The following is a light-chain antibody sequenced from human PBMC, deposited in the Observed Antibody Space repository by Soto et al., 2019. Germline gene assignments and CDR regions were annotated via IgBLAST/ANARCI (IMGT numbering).Light chain of an antibody. CDR3: QQSYSPPRT. CDR2: DAS. J-gene: IGKJ1*01. V-gene: IGKV3-11*01. Sequence: EIVMTQSPATLSLSPGERATLSCRASQSVGKYLVWYQQKPGQAPRLLIYDASNRATGIPARFSGSGSGTDFTLTISSLQTEDFATYYCQQSYSPPRTFGQGTKVDI. CDR1: QSVGKY.